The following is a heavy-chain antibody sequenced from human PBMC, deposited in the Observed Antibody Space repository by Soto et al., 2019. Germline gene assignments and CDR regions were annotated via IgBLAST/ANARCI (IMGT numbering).Heavy chain of an antibody. J-gene: IGHJ4*02. CDR1: GGSISSSSYY. Sequence: SETLSLTCTVSGGSISSSSYYWGWIRQPPGKGLEWIGSIYYSGSTYYNPSLKSRVTISVDTSKNQFSLKLSSVTAADTAVYYCARRGSSSWYAGFFDLWGQGTLVTVSS. CDR2: IYYSGST. CDR3: ARRGSSSWYAGFFDL. D-gene: IGHD6-13*01. V-gene: IGHV4-39*01.